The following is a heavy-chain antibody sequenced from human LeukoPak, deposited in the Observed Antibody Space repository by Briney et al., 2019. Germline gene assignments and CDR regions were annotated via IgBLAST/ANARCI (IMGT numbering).Heavy chain of an antibody. J-gene: IGHJ4*02. CDR2: IYSSRST. D-gene: IGHD4-11*01. CDR1: GGSVSSSTYD. CDR3: ARMYSNYFDY. V-gene: IGHV4-61*03. Sequence: KASETLSLTCTVYGGSVSSSTYDWSWIRQPPGKGLEWIGFIYSSRSTNNNPSLKSRVTISVDTSKNHSALKLSSVTAADTAVYYCARMYSNYFDYWGQGTLVTVSS.